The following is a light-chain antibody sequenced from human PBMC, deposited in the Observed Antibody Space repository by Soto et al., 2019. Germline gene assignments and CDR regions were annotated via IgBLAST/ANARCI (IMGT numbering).Light chain of an antibody. Sequence: DIQMTQSPSSLSASVGDRVTITCRASQSVSNYLHWYQQKPGKAPNLLISDASSLQSGVPSRFGGSGSGTDFTLTISSLQREDFATYYCQQSYYNPTFGQGTKVEIK. CDR2: DAS. CDR1: QSVSNY. V-gene: IGKV1-39*01. CDR3: QQSYYNPT. J-gene: IGKJ1*01.